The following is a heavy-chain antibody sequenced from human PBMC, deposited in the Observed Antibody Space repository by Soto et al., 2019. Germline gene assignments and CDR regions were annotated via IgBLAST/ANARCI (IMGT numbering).Heavy chain of an antibody. CDR2: LLSDGYTK. D-gene: IGHD2-15*01. CDR1: GVTFSSYA. CDR3: FKGRGATTEATIREIV. V-gene: IGHV3-30*18. J-gene: IGHJ4*02. Sequence: GGSLRLSCVASGVTFSSYAMHWVCQAPGRGLEWVAVLLSDGYTKLYAASVEGRFTISRDASKNTLFLQMNSLRADDTAIYYCFKGRGATTEATIREIVWGQGTQVTVSS.